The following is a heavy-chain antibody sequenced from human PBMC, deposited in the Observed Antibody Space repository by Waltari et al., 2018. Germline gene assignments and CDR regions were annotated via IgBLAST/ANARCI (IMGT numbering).Heavy chain of an antibody. D-gene: IGHD3-10*01. Sequence: QVQLQQWGAGLLKPSATPSLTCAVYGAPFSDQYYTLSRQPPGTGLEWIRQINPSGGTDYNPSLKSRATMSADTSKRQLTLNLKSVTAADTAVYYCTRITSNTWHDWGQGTRVTVSS. CDR3: TRITSNTWHD. J-gene: IGHJ4*02. CDR2: INPSGGT. V-gene: IGHV4-34*01. CDR1: GAPFSDQY.